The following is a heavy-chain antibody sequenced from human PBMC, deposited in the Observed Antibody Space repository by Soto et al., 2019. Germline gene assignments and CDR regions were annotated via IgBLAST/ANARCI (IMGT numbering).Heavy chain of an antibody. CDR2: ISSGSAAI. Sequence: EVQLVESGGGLVQPGGSLRLSCAASGFTFSSYSMNWVRQAPGKGLEWVSYISSGSAAIYYADSVKGRFTISGDNAKNALYLQMNSLRDEDTAVYCCARGSDAFYIWGQGTMITVSS. V-gene: IGHV3-48*02. J-gene: IGHJ3*02. CDR3: ARGSDAFYI. CDR1: GFTFSSYS.